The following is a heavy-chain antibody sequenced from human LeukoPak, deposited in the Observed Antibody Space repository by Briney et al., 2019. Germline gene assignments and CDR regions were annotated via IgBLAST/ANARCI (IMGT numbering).Heavy chain of an antibody. CDR2: ISSSSSYI. CDR3: ARRPFTTNWFDP. CDR1: GFTFSSYS. V-gene: IGHV3-21*01. Sequence: GGSLRLSCAASGFTFSSYSMNWVRQAPGKGLEWVSSISSSSSYIYYADSVKGRFTISRDNAKNSLYLQMNRLRAEDTAVYYCARRPFTTNWFDPWGQGTLVTVSS. J-gene: IGHJ5*02. D-gene: IGHD1-14*01.